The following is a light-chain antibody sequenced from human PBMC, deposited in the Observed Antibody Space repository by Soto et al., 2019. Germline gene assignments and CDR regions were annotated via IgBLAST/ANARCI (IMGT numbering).Light chain of an antibody. Sequence: DIRMTQSPSTLSASVGDRVTITCRASQSISTWLAWYQQKPGKAPKFLIYDVSTLESGVPSRFSGSGSGTEFTLTISSLQPEDFATYYCQQYDSYPPTFGGGTKVDIK. J-gene: IGKJ4*01. V-gene: IGKV1-5*01. CDR1: QSISTW. CDR3: QQYDSYPPT. CDR2: DVS.